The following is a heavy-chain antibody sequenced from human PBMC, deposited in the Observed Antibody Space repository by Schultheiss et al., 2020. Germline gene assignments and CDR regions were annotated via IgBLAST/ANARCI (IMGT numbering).Heavy chain of an antibody. CDR2: MSKTGEDT. Sequence: GGSLRLSCSASGFTFSDYYMAWIRQAPVKGLEWVSYMSKTGEDTYYADPVRGRFTITRDNARNSLFLEMDSLRAEDTAVYYCARAFSPTGYYAGMDIWGQGTTVTVSS. J-gene: IGHJ6*02. CDR3: ARAFSPTGYYAGMDI. V-gene: IGHV3-11*01. D-gene: IGHD2/OR15-2a*01. CDR1: GFTFSDYY.